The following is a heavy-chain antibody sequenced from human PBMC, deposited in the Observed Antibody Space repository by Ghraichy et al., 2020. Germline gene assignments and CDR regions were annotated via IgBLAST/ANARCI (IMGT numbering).Heavy chain of an antibody. D-gene: IGHD6-19*01. CDR1: GYTFTSYD. J-gene: IGHJ5*02. V-gene: IGHV1-8*01. CDR2: MNPNSGNT. Sequence: SVKVSCKASGYTFTSYDINWVRQATGQGLEWMGWMNPNSGNTGYAQKFQGRVTMTRNTSISTAYMELSSLRSEDTAVYYCARVLVRAVGNWFDPWGQGTLVTVSS. CDR3: ARVLVRAVGNWFDP.